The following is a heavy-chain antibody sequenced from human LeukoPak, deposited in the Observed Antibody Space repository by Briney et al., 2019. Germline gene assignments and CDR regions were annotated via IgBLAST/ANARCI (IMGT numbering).Heavy chain of an antibody. V-gene: IGHV3-30*02. D-gene: IGHD3-10*01. Sequence: PGGSLRLSCAASGFTFSRFGMHWVRQAPGKGLEWVAFLRYDGSDKEYAESVKGRFIISRDNSKNTLYVQMDSLRIEDTSVYFCARDFSYGVKGAFEYWGQGTLDTVSS. J-gene: IGHJ4*02. CDR1: GFTFSRFG. CDR2: LRYDGSDK. CDR3: ARDFSYGVKGAFEY.